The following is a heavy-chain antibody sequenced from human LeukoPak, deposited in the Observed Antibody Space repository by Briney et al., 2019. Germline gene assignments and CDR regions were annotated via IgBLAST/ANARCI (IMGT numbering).Heavy chain of an antibody. Sequence: GGSLRLSCAASGFTFSSYVMHWVRQAPGKGLEWVAIISYDGSNEYYADSVKGRFTISRDNSKNTLYLQMNSLRAEDTAVYFCARDASPAAYNGNWFDPWGQGTLVTVSS. J-gene: IGHJ5*02. D-gene: IGHD3-10*01. CDR1: GFTFSSYV. V-gene: IGHV3-30*04. CDR2: ISYDGSNE. CDR3: ARDASPAAYNGNWFDP.